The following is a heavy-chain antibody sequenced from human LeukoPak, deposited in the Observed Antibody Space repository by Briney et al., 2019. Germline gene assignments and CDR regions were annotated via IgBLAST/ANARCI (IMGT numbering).Heavy chain of an antibody. D-gene: IGHD3-3*01. Sequence: GGSLRLSCAASGFTFSSYWMHWVRQDPGKGLVWVSRINSDGSSISYADSVKGRFTISRDNAKNTLYLQMNSLRAEDTAVYYCARVGGVAGRAIDCWGQGTLVTVSS. CDR2: INSDGSSI. CDR1: GFTFSSYW. V-gene: IGHV3-74*01. J-gene: IGHJ4*02. CDR3: ARVGGVAGRAIDC.